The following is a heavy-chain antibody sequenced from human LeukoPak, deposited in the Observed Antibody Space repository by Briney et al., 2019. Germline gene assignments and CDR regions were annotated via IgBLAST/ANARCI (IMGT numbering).Heavy chain of an antibody. CDR1: GYTFTGYS. CDR3: ARDVDYYGSGSFYYEPVDY. Sequence: ASVKDSCKASGYTFTGYSMHWVRQAPGQGLGWMGRINLNSGGTNYAQKLQGKFTMPRDTSVSRAYMELSRLRSDDTAVYYCARDVDYYGSGSFYYEPVDYWGQGTLVTVSS. CDR2: INLNSGGT. D-gene: IGHD3-10*01. V-gene: IGHV1-2*06. J-gene: IGHJ4*02.